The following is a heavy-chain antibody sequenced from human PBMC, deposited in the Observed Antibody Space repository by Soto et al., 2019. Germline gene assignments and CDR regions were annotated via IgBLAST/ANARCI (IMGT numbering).Heavy chain of an antibody. D-gene: IGHD3-10*01. CDR1: GGSISSYY. CDR2: IYYSGST. CDR3: ARRSLRGYFDY. J-gene: IGHJ4*02. V-gene: IGHV4-59*08. Sequence: SETLSLTCTVSGGSISSYYWSWIRQPPGKGLEWIGYIYYSGSTNYNPSLKRRVTISVDTSKNQFSLKLSSVTAADSAVYYCARRSLRGYFDYWGQGTLVTVSS.